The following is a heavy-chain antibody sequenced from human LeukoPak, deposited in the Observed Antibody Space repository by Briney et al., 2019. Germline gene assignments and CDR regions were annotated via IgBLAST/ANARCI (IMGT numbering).Heavy chain of an antibody. CDR3: AKGSSRYSSSWNALGLRRTKDAFDI. CDR1: GFTFSSYV. V-gene: IGHV3-30*18. CDR2: ISYDGSNK. J-gene: IGHJ3*02. D-gene: IGHD6-13*01. Sequence: GRSLRLSCAASGFTFSSYVMHWVRQAPGKGLEWVAVISYDGSNKYYADSVKGRFTISRDTFKNTLCLQMNSLRGEDTAVYYCAKGSSRYSSSWNALGLRRTKDAFDIWGQGTMVTVSS.